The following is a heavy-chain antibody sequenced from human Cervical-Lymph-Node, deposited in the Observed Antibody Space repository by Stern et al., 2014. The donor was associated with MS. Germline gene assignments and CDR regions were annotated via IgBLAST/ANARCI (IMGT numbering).Heavy chain of an antibody. CDR2: IGTAGDT. CDR3: AREGDSTSFDY. CDR1: GFTFSSYD. J-gene: IGHJ4*02. V-gene: IGHV3-13*01. Sequence: EVQLVQSGGGLVQPGGSLRLSCAASGFTFSSYDMHWVRQATGKGLEWVSAIGTAGDTYYPGSVKGRFTISRQNAKNSLYLQMNSLRAGDTAVYYCAREGDSTSFDYWGQGTLVTVSS. D-gene: IGHD6-6*01.